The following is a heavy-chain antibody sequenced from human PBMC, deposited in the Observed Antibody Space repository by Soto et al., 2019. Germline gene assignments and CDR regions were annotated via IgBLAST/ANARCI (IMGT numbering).Heavy chain of an antibody. V-gene: IGHV3-30-3*01. CDR2: NPYDGSNQ. CDR3: ARDQSRDGYIGSFDY. Sequence: PGGSLRLSCAASGFTFSSYAMHLVRQAPGKGQEWVEVNPYDGSNQYYADSVKGRFSISRDNYKKTVYLQMNSLRDEDTVVYYCARDQSRDGYIGSFDYWGQGTLVTVSS. CDR1: GFTFSSYA. J-gene: IGHJ4*02. D-gene: IGHD5-12*01.